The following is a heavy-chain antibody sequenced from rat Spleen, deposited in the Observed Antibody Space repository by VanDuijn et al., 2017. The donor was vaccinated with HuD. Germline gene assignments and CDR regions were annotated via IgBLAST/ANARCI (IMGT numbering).Heavy chain of an antibody. Sequence: QVQLKESGPGLVQPSQTLSLTCTVSGFSLTSYHVTWVRQPPGKGLEWMGVIWTGGSTAYNSALKSRLTISRDTSKSQVFLKMNSLQTDDTAIYVCARSYGGYTQHWFAYWGQGTLITVSS. CDR1: GFSLTSYH. D-gene: IGHD1-11*01. V-gene: IGHV2-43*01. CDR2: IWTGGST. CDR3: ARSYGGYTQHWFAY. J-gene: IGHJ3*01.